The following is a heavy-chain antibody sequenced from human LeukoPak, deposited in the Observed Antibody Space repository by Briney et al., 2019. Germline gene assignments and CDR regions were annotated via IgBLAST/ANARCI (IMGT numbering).Heavy chain of an antibody. CDR2: IKQDGSER. CDR3: VSISTAVAGADY. Sequence: GGSLRLSCAASGFSFSNSWMSWVRQAPGKGLEWVANIKQDGSERYYVDSVKGRFTISRDNTKNSLYLQMDSLRAEDTAVYYCVSISTAVAGADYWGQGTLVTVSS. D-gene: IGHD6-19*01. CDR1: GFSFSNSW. V-gene: IGHV3-7*01. J-gene: IGHJ4*02.